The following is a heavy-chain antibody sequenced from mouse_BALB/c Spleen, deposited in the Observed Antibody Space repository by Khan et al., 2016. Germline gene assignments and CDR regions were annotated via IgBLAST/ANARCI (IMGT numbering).Heavy chain of an antibody. Sequence: QVQLQQSGPEVVRPGVSVKISCKGSGYTFTDYAIHWVKQSHARSLEWIGVISTYNGHTDYNQKFKGKATMTVDKSSSTAFMELARLTSEDSAIXYCARSRDYDWFPYWGQGTLVTVSA. CDR3: ARSRDYDWFPY. D-gene: IGHD2-4*01. V-gene: IGHV1S137*01. CDR1: GYTFTDYA. J-gene: IGHJ3*01. CDR2: ISTYNGHT.